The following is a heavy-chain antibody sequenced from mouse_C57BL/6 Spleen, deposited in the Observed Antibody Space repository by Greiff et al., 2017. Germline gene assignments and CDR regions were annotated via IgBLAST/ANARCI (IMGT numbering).Heavy chain of an antibody. V-gene: IGHV14-2*01. D-gene: IGHD1-1*01. CDR2: IDPEDGDT. CDR3: ARRGSSDCYGMDY. CDR1: GFNIKDYY. J-gene: IGHJ4*01. Sequence: EVQLQQSGAELVKPGASVKLSCTASGFNIKDYYMHWVKQRTEQGLEWIGRIDPEDGDTTYAPKFQGKATITADTSSNTAYLQLSSLTSEDTAVYYWARRGSSDCYGMDYWGQGTSVTVSS.